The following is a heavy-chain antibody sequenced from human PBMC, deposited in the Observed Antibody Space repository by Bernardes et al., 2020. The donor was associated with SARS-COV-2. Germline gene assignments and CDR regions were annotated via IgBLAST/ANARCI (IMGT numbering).Heavy chain of an antibody. CDR1: GYTLTELS. CDR3: ARATTVTTWFDS. D-gene: IGHD4-17*01. V-gene: IGHV1-24*01. CDR2: FDPEDGET. Sequence: ASVKVSCKVSGYTLTELSMHWVRQAPGKGLEWMGGFDPEDGETIYAQKFQGRVTLTTDTSTKTAYMELGSLRSDDTAVYYCARATTVTTWFDSWGQGTLVTVSS. J-gene: IGHJ4*02.